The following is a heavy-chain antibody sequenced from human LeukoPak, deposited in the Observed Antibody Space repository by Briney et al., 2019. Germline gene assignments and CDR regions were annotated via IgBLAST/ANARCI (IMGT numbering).Heavy chain of an antibody. V-gene: IGHV3-23*01. CDR2: ISGSGGST. J-gene: IGHJ4*02. Sequence: GGSLRLSCAASGFTFSSYAMSWVRQAPGKGLEWVSAISGSGGSTYYADPVKGRFTISRDNSKNTLYLQMNSLRAEDTAVYYCAKDSASGTNFDYWGQGTLVTVSS. CDR3: AKDSASGTNFDY. CDR1: GFTFSSYA. D-gene: IGHD1-26*01.